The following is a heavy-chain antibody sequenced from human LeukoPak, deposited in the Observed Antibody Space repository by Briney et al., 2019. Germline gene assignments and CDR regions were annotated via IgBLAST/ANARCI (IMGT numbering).Heavy chain of an antibody. CDR3: ARDGQAIAAAGTTVYGMDV. Sequence: GGSLRLSCAASGFTFSSHGMNWVRQAPGKGLEWVSSISTTSSYIYYADSVKGRFTISRDNAKNSLYLQMNSLRAEDTAVYYCARDGQAIAAAGTTVYGMDVWGQGTTVTVSS. D-gene: IGHD6-13*01. CDR2: ISTTSSYI. J-gene: IGHJ6*02. V-gene: IGHV3-21*01. CDR1: GFTFSSHG.